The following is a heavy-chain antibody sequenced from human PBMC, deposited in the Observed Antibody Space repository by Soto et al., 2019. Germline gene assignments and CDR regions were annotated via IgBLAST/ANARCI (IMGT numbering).Heavy chain of an antibody. CDR3: AKGEYSSSSGKLDH. Sequence: GGSLRLSCAASGFTFSSYGMHWVRQAPGKGLEWVAVISYDGSNKYYADSVKGRFTISRDNSKNTLYLQMNSLRAEDTAVYYCAKGEYSSSSGKLDHWGQGTLVTVSS. V-gene: IGHV3-30*18. D-gene: IGHD6-6*01. CDR2: ISYDGSNK. CDR1: GFTFSSYG. J-gene: IGHJ4*02.